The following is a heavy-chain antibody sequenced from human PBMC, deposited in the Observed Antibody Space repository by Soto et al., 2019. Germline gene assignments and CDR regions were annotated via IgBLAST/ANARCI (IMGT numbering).Heavy chain of an antibody. Sequence: GASVKVSCKASGYTFTSYAMHWVRQAPGQRLEWMGWINAGNGNTKYSQKFQGRVTITRDTSASTAYMELSSLRSEDTAVYYCARVKASGSSYYYYYMDVWGKGTTVTVSS. CDR1: GYTFTSYA. J-gene: IGHJ6*03. CDR3: ARVKASGSSYYYYYMDV. V-gene: IGHV1-3*01. CDR2: INAGNGNT. D-gene: IGHD3-3*01.